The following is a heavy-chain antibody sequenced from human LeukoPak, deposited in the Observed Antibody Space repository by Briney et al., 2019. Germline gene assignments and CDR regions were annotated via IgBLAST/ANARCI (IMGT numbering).Heavy chain of an antibody. Sequence: ASVKVSCKASGYTFTSYGISWVRQAPGQGLEWMGWISAYNGNTNYAQKLQGRVTMTTDTSTSTAYMELRSLRSDDTAVYYCARVRYYYDSGSYSRSEIEGYWGQGTLVTVSS. CDR1: GYTFTSYG. J-gene: IGHJ4*02. CDR3: ARVRYYYDSGSYSRSEIEGY. V-gene: IGHV1-18*01. D-gene: IGHD3-10*01. CDR2: ISAYNGNT.